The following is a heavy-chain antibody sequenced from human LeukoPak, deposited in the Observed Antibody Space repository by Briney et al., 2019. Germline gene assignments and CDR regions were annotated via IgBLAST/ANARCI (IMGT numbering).Heavy chain of an antibody. CDR3: AKHEAPGYGDY. CDR1: GFAFRSYG. J-gene: IGHJ4*02. V-gene: IGHV3-30*02. Sequence: PGGSVRLSCAASGFAFRSYGMHWVRQAPGKGLVWVAFIREDGRNKYYADSVKGRFTISRVNPNNTLYLQMHSLRAEDPAVSYCAKHEAPGYGDYWGQGTLVTVSS. CDR2: IREDGRNK. D-gene: IGHD5-12*01.